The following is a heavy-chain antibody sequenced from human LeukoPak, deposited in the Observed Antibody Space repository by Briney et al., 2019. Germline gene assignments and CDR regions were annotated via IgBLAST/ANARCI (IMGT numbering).Heavy chain of an antibody. D-gene: IGHD6-19*01. CDR3: AKEDLSIAVAGTNWFDP. J-gene: IGHJ5*02. CDR2: IRYDGSNK. CDR1: GFTFSSYG. V-gene: IGHV3-30*02. Sequence: GGSLRLSCAASGFTFSSYGMHWVRQAPGKGLEWVAFIRYDGSNKYYADSVKGRFTISRDNSKNTLYLQMNSLRAEDTAVYYCAKEDLSIAVAGTNWFDPWGQGTLVTVSS.